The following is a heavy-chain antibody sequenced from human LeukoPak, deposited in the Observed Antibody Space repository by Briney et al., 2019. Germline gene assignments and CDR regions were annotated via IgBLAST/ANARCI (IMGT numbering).Heavy chain of an antibody. CDR2: VKQDGSEK. D-gene: IGHD1-7*01. CDR3: ARIRQRGTKYYFDY. CDR1: GFTFSSYW. Sequence: GGSLRLSCAASGFTFSSYWMSWVRQAPGKGLEWVANVKQDGSEKYYVDSVKGRFTISRDNTKNSLYLQMSSLRAEDTAVYYCARIRQRGTKYYFDYWGQGTLVTVSS. J-gene: IGHJ4*02. V-gene: IGHV3-7*01.